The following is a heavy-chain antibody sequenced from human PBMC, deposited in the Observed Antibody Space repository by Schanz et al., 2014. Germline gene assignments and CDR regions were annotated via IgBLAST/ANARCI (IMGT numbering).Heavy chain of an antibody. CDR2: IRYDGRNK. Sequence: VHLEESGGGVVQPGRSLRLSCAASGFTFHTYDMHWVRQAPGKGLEWVAVIRYDGRNKNFVESVKGRFTISRDNSNNTVYLQMNTLRAEDTAVYYCAREDCSATSCYVRYWGQGTLXTVSS. CDR1: GFTFHTYD. V-gene: IGHV3-33*08. D-gene: IGHD5-12*01. J-gene: IGHJ4*02. CDR3: AREDCSATSCYVRY.